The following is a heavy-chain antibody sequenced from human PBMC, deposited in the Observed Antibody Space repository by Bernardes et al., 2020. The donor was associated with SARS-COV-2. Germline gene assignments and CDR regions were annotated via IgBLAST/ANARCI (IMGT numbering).Heavy chain of an antibody. CDR2: IYYTGST. CDR3: ARAPPEAVAGMGLFDY. Sequence: ETLSLTCTVSGASISTSTYYWGWIRQSPGKGLEWIGTIYYTGSTYYNPSLKSRVTISVDTSKNQFSLRLTSVTAADTSVYYCARAPPEAVAGMGLFDYWGQGTLVTVSS. D-gene: IGHD6-19*01. V-gene: IGHV4-39*01. CDR1: GASISTSTYY. J-gene: IGHJ4*02.